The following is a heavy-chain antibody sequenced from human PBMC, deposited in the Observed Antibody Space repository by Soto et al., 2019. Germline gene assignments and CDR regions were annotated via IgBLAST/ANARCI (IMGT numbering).Heavy chain of an antibody. CDR3: AKTTVGATKPIYFDY. CDR2: ISGSGGST. V-gene: IGHV3-23*01. Sequence: PGGSLRLSCAACGFTFSSYAMSWVRQAPGKGLEWVSAISGSGGSTYYADSVKGRFTISRDNSKNTLYLQMNSLRAEDTAVYYCAKTTVGATKPIYFDYWGQGTLVTVSS. CDR1: GFTFSSYA. D-gene: IGHD1-26*01. J-gene: IGHJ4*02.